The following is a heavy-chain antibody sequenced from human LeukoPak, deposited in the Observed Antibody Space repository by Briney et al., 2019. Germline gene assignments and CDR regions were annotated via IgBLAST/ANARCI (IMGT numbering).Heavy chain of an antibody. CDR1: GGSISSSSYY. J-gene: IGHJ3*02. Sequence: SETLSLTCTVSGGSISSSSYYWGWIRQPPGKGLEWIGSIYYSGSTYYNPSLKSRVTISVDTSKNQFSLKVSSVTAADTAVYYCARRELLSTPDAFDIWGQGTMVTVSS. CDR3: ARRELLSTPDAFDI. CDR2: IYYSGST. D-gene: IGHD3-10*01. V-gene: IGHV4-39*01.